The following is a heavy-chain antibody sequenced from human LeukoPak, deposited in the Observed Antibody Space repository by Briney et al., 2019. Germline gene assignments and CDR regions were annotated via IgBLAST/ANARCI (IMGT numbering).Heavy chain of an antibody. Sequence: SETLSLTCTVSGGSVSDYYWGWIRQPPGKGLEWIGSIYYSGSTYYNPSLKSRVTISVDTSKNQFSLKLSSVTAADTAVYYCARHFAATDWFDPWGQGTLVTVSS. CDR1: GGSVSDYY. V-gene: IGHV4-39*01. D-gene: IGHD3-3*01. J-gene: IGHJ5*02. CDR2: IYYSGST. CDR3: ARHFAATDWFDP.